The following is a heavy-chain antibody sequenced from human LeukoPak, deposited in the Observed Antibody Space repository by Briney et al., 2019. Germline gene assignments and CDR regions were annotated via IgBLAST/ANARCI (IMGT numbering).Heavy chain of an antibody. J-gene: IGHJ6*03. D-gene: IGHD2-21*02. Sequence: SGGSLRLSCAASGFTFSNAWMSWVRQAPGKGLEWVGRIKSKTDGGTIDYAAPVKGRFTISRDDSKNTLFLQMNSLKTEDTAVYYCTTDGDDYYYYYMDVWGKGTTVTVSS. CDR3: TTDGDDYYYYYMDV. CDR1: GFTFSNAW. CDR2: IKSKTDGGTI. V-gene: IGHV3-15*01.